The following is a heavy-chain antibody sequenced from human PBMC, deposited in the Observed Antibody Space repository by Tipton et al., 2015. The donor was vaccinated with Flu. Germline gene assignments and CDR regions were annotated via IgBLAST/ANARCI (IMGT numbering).Heavy chain of an antibody. CDR1: RDSMRSDYF. D-gene: IGHD5-18*01. CDR3: AREWVGYSYVYFDF. J-gene: IGHJ4*02. V-gene: IGHV4-59*01. Sequence: TLSLTCTVSRDSMRSDYFWGWIRQAPGKGLEWIGYVHYSGSSSYNPSLKSRVTISVDTSKDQFSLELNSVTAADTAVYYCAREWVGYSYVYFDFWGQGTLVTVSS. CDR2: VHYSGSS.